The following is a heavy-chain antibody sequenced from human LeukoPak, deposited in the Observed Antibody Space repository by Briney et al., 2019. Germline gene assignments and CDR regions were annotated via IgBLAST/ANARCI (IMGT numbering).Heavy chain of an antibody. Sequence: ASVKVSCKASGGTFSSYAISWVRQAPGQGLEWMGGIIPIFGTANYAQKFQGRVTITADESTSTAYMELSSLRSEDTAVYYCARCYEGHYYYYMGVWGKGTTVTVSS. CDR2: IIPIFGTA. J-gene: IGHJ6*03. V-gene: IGHV1-69*13. CDR3: ARCYEGHYYYYMGV. D-gene: IGHD3-3*01. CDR1: GGTFSSYA.